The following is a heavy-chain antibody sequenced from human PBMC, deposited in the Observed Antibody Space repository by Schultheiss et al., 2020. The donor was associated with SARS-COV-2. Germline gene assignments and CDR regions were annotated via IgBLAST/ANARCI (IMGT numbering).Heavy chain of an antibody. Sequence: SETLSLTCTVSGGSISSGSYYWSWIRQPPGKGLEWIGYIYYSGSTNYNPSLKSRVTISVDTSKNQFSLKLSSVTAADTAVYYCAREGGQQQLAGLDYWGQGTLVTVSS. D-gene: IGHD6-13*01. CDR2: IYYSGST. CDR3: AREGGQQQLAGLDY. J-gene: IGHJ4*02. CDR1: GGSISSGSYY. V-gene: IGHV4-61*01.